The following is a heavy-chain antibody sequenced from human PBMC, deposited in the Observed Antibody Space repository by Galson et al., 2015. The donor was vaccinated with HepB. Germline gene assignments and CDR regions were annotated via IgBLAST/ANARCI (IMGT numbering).Heavy chain of an antibody. D-gene: IGHD5-24*01. CDR2: IDPSDSYT. CDR1: GYSFTSYW. V-gene: IGHV5-10-1*01. Sequence: QSGAEVKKPGESLRISCKGSGYSFTSYWISWVRQMPGKGLEWTGRIDPSDSYTNYSPSFQGHVTISADKSISTAYLQWSSLKASDTAMYYYARLTPMATAYYYGMDVWGQGTTVTVSS. CDR3: ARLTPMATAYYYGMDV. J-gene: IGHJ6*02.